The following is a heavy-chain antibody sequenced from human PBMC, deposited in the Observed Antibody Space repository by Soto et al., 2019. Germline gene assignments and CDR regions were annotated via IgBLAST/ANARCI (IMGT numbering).Heavy chain of an antibody. CDR3: ARWRNQLPNYYGMDV. D-gene: IGHD2-2*01. CDR1: GFTFSSYW. V-gene: IGHV3-74*01. CDR2: INSDGSST. J-gene: IGHJ6*02. Sequence: LRLSCAASGFTFSSYWMHWVRQAPGKGLVWVSRINSDGSSTSYADSVKGRFTISRDNAKNTLYLQMNSLRAEDTAVYYCARWRNQLPNYYGMDVWGQGTTVTVSS.